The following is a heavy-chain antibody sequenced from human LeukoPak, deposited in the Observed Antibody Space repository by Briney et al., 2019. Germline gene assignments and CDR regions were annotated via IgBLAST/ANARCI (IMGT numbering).Heavy chain of an antibody. CDR1: GFTFSDYY. CDR2: ISSSGSTI. V-gene: IGHV3-11*01. D-gene: IGHD2-2*01. CDR3: AREGGCSSTSCYADAFDI. J-gene: IGHJ3*02. Sequence: GGSLRLSCAASGFTFSDYYMSWIRQAPGKGLEWVSYISSSGSTIYYADSVKGRFTISRDNAKNSLYLQMNSLRAEDTAVYYCAREGGCSSTSCYADAFDIWGQGTMVTVSS.